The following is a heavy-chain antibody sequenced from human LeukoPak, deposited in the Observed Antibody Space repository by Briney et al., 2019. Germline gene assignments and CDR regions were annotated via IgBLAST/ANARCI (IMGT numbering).Heavy chain of an antibody. Sequence: GGSLTLSCAASGFTFSDYYMSWIRLAPGKGLEGVSFISSSGSIIYYADSVKDRFTISRDNATNSLYLQMNSLRAEDTAVYYCARDQVDTAMVRDPFDYWGQGTLVTVSS. CDR1: GFTFSDYY. D-gene: IGHD5-18*01. CDR2: ISSSGSII. CDR3: ARDQVDTAMVRDPFDY. J-gene: IGHJ4*02. V-gene: IGHV3-11*01.